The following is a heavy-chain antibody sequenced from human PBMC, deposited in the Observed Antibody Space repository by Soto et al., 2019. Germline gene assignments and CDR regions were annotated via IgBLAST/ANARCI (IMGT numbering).Heavy chain of an antibody. D-gene: IGHD2-2*03. J-gene: IGHJ6*02. CDR1: GFTFSSYS. V-gene: IGHV3-21*01. CDR3: ARDLLDSPYGMDV. Sequence: PGGSLRLSCAASGFTFSSYSMNWVRQAPGKGLEWVSSISSSSSYIYYADSVKGRFTISRDNAKNSLYLQMNSLRAEDTAVYYCARDLLDSPYGMDVWGQGTTVTVSS. CDR2: ISSSSSYI.